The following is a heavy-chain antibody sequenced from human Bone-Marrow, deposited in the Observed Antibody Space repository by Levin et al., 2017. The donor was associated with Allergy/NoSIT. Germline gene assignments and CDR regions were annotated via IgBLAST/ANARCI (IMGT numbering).Heavy chain of an antibody. CDR2: ISSSSRYI. J-gene: IGHJ3*02. CDR3: ARDSDGAQDIFSDAFEI. V-gene: IGHV3-21*01. D-gene: IGHD2-21*01. Sequence: GESLKISCAASGFTLSSYSMNWVRRAPGKGLEWVSSISSSSRYIYYADSMKVRFTISRDNAKNSLYLQMSSLRAEDTAVYYCARDSDGAQDIFSDAFEIWGQGTMVTVSS. CDR1: GFTLSSYS.